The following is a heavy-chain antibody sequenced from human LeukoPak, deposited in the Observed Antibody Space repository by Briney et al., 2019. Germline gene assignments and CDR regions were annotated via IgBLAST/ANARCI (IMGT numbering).Heavy chain of an antibody. J-gene: IGHJ4*02. D-gene: IGHD6-19*01. CDR3: AKGASGWYPGYYFDY. CDR1: GFTFSSYG. CDR2: IRYDGSNK. V-gene: IGHV3-30*02. Sequence: GGSLRLSCAAPGFTFSSYGMHWVRQAPGKGLEWVAFIRYDGSNKYYADSVKGRFTISRDNSKNTLYLQMNSLRAEDTAVYYCAKGASGWYPGYYFDYWGQGTLVTVSS.